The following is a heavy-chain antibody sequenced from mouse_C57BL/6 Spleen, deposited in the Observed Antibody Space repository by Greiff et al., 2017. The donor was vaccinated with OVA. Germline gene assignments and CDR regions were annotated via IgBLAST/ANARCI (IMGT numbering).Heavy chain of an antibody. V-gene: IGHV1-50*01. CDR3: ARWDTTVVGDFDY. D-gene: IGHD1-1*01. CDR1: GYTFTSYW. Sequence: QVQLQQPGAELVKPGASVKLSCKASGYTFTSYWMQWVKQRPGQGLEWIGEIDPSDSYTNYNQKFKGKATLTVDTSSSTAYMQLSSLTSEDSAVYYCARWDTTVVGDFDYWGKGTTLTVSS. J-gene: IGHJ2*01. CDR2: IDPSDSYT.